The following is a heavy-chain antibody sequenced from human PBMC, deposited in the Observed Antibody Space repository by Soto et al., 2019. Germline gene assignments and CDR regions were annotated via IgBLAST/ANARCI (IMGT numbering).Heavy chain of an antibody. CDR1: GYSFTSYW. Sequence: GESLKISCQGSGYSFTSYWIGWVRQMPGKGLELMGIIYPGDSDTRYSPSFQGQVTINPDTSKNQFSLQLNSVTPEDTAVYYCARGIAVAGRGYYYYYGMDVWGQGTTVTVSS. D-gene: IGHD6-19*01. CDR2: IYPGDSDT. CDR3: ARGIAVAGRGYYYYYGMDV. J-gene: IGHJ6*02. V-gene: IGHV5-51*01.